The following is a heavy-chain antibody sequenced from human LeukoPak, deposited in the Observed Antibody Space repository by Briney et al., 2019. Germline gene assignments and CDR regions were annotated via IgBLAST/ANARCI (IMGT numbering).Heavy chain of an antibody. V-gene: IGHV3-30*02. CDR2: IRYDGSNK. CDR3: AKDWSGYDYFDY. CDR1: GFTFSSYG. D-gene: IGHD5-12*01. J-gene: IGHJ4*02. Sequence: QTGGSLRLSCAASGFTFSSYGMHWVRQAPGKGLEWVAFIRYDGSNKYYAASVKGRFTISRDNSKNTLNLQMDSLRAEDTAVYYCAKDWSGYDYFDYWGQGTLVTVSS.